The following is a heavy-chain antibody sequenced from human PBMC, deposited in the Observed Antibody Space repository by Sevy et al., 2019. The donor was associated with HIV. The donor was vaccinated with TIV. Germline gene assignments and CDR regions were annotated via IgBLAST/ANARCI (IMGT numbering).Heavy chain of an antibody. V-gene: IGHV3-11*06. J-gene: IGHJ4*02. CDR1: KFTFSDYY. CDR3: ARPYRTDPFYYSGSGGYYYPSYFDY. CDR2: ISSSSTYT. D-gene: IGHD3-22*01. Sequence: GGSLRLSCTASKFTFSDYYMNWIRQAPGKGLEWVSYISSSSTYTNYADSVKGRFTISRDNAKNSLYLQLNSLRAEDTAVYYCARPYRTDPFYYSGSGGYYYPSYFDYWGQGTLVTVSS.